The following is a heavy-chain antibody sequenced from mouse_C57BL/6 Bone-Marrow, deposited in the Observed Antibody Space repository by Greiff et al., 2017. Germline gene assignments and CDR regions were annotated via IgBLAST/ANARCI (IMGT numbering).Heavy chain of an antibody. CDR3: ARHERYYDYEGYFDY. J-gene: IGHJ2*01. CDR1: GYIFTDYT. Sequence: QVQLQQSGAELVKPGASVKLSCKASGYIFTDYTIHWVKQRSGQGLEWIGWFYPGSGSIKYNERFKDKATLTADKSSNTVYMELSRLTAEDSAVYVGARHERYYDYEGYFDYWGQGTTLTVSS. V-gene: IGHV1-62-2*01. D-gene: IGHD2-4*01. CDR2: FYPGSGSI.